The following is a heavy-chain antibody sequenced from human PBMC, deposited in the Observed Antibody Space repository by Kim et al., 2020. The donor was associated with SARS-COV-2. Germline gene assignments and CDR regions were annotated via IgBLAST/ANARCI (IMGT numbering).Heavy chain of an antibody. CDR2: INTYNGNT. J-gene: IGHJ5*01. CDR1: GYTFSHYG. D-gene: IGHD3-3*01. V-gene: IGHV1-18*01. Sequence: ASVKVSCKTSGYTFSHYGITWVRQAPGQGPVWVGWINTYNGNTHYTKSLRGRVTMTTDTSASTAYMELRSLRSDDTAVYYCASDFSGTIFGVGNWFDSWGQGTLVFVSS. CDR3: ASDFSGTIFGVGNWFDS.